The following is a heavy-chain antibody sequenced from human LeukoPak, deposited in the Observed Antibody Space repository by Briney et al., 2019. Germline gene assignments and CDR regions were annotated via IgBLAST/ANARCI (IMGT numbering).Heavy chain of an antibody. CDR2: IKQDGSEK. CDR3: ARDVEGGYFDF. Sequence: PGGALRLSCAASGFTFSSYWMSWGRQAPGEGVEGGANIKQDGSEKSYLDSGKGRFTISRDNAKNSLYLQMNSLRADDTAVYYCARDVEGGYFDFWGQGTLVAVPS. J-gene: IGHJ4*02. CDR1: GFTFSSYW. D-gene: IGHD2-21*01. V-gene: IGHV3-7*01.